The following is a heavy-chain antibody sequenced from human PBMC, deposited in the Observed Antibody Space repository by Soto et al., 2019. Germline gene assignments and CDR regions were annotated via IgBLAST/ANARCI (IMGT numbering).Heavy chain of an antibody. Sequence: EVQLLESGGGLIQPGGSLRLSCAASGFTFSNYAMSWVRQAPGRGLEWVSAISGSGGGTYYADSVKGRFTVSRDNSKNTLDLEISSLRAEDTALYYCARDFNPHGLVPGYYGMDVWGQGTSVIVSS. CDR3: ARDFNPHGLVPGYYGMDV. CDR1: GFTFSNYA. J-gene: IGHJ6*02. V-gene: IGHV3-23*01. D-gene: IGHD6-19*01. CDR2: ISGSGGGT.